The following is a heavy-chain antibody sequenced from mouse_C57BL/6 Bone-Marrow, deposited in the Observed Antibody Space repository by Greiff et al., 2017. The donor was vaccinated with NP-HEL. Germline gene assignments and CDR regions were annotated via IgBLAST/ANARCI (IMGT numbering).Heavy chain of an antibody. J-gene: IGHJ3*01. V-gene: IGHV1-7*01. CDR3: ARSPWFAY. Sequence: QVQLQQSGAELAKPGASVKLSCKASGYTFTSYWMHWVKQRPGQGLDWIGYINPSSGYTKSNQKFKDKATLTAAKSSSTAYVQLSSLTYEDSAGYYCARSPWFAYWGQGTLVTVSA. CDR1: GYTFTSYW. CDR2: INPSSGYT.